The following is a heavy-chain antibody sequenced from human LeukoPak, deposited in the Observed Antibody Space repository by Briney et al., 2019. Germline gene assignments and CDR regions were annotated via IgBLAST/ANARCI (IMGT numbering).Heavy chain of an antibody. CDR1: GFTSSGYE. J-gene: IGHJ6*02. V-gene: IGHV3-48*03. CDR2: FCLSGTTI. Sequence: GGSLRLSCVASGFTSSGYEMNGVREGPGERLWWGSYFCLSGTTIYYADSGKRRFTISRDNPKNSLYLQMNSLRAEDTALYYCARDPRGYCSSTTCYYGLDVWGQGTTVTVSS. CDR3: ARDPRGYCSSTTCYYGLDV. D-gene: IGHD2-2*01.